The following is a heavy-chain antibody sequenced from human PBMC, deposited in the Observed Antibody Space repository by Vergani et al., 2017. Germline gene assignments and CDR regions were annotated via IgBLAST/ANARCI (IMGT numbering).Heavy chain of an antibody. CDR3: AIGLAVAGKGRGVFDY. D-gene: IGHD6-19*01. Sequence: EVQLLESGGGLVQPGGSLRLSCAASGFTFSSYAMSWVRQAPGKGLEWVSAISGSGGSTYYADSVKGRFTISRDNSKNTLYLQMNSLRAEDTAVYYCAIGLAVAGKGRGVFDYWGQGTLVTVSS. V-gene: IGHV3-23*01. CDR2: ISGSGGST. CDR1: GFTFSSYA. J-gene: IGHJ4*02.